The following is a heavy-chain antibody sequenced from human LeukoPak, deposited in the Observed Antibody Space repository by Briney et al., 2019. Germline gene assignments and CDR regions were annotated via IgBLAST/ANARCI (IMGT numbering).Heavy chain of an antibody. J-gene: IGHJ5*02. Sequence: SQTLSLTCAISGDSVSSNSAAWNWIRQSPSRGLEWLGRTYYRSKWYNDYAVSVKSRITINPDTSKNQFSLQLNSVTPEDAAVYYCAREGLLWFGELYWFDPWGQGTLVTVSS. CDR3: AREGLLWFGELYWFDP. CDR1: GDSVSSNSAA. V-gene: IGHV6-1*01. CDR2: TYYRSKWYN. D-gene: IGHD3-10*01.